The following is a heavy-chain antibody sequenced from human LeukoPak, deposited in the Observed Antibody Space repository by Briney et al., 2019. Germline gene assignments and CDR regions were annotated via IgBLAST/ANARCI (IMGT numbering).Heavy chain of an antibody. Sequence: GASVKVSCKASGYTFTSYGISWVRQAPGQGLEWMGWISAYNGNTNYAQKLQGRVTMTRNTSISTAYMELSSLRSDDTAVYYCARAYCSGGSCYSGAHYYGMDVWGQGTTVTVSS. D-gene: IGHD2-15*01. V-gene: IGHV1-18*01. J-gene: IGHJ6*02. CDR3: ARAYCSGGSCYSGAHYYGMDV. CDR2: ISAYNGNT. CDR1: GYTFTSYG.